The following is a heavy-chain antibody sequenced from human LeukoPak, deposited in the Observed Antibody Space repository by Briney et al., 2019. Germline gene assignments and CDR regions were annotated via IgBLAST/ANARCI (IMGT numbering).Heavy chain of an antibody. CDR1: GFTVSSNY. CDR2: IYSGGST. CDR3: ARDGSYDSSGYSPTDAFDI. D-gene: IGHD3-22*01. J-gene: IGHJ3*02. V-gene: IGHV3-66*01. Sequence: PGGSLRLSCAAFGFTVSSNYMSWVRQAPGKGLEWVSVIYSGGSTYYADSVKGGFTISRDNSKNTLYLQMNSLRAEDTAVYYCARDGSYDSSGYSPTDAFDIWGQGTMVTVSS.